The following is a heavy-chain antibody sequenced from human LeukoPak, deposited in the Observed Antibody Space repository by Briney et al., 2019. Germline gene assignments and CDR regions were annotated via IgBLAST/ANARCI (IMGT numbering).Heavy chain of an antibody. CDR3: ARDTVTGYYYYYGMDV. CDR2: ISWNGANI. J-gene: IGHJ6*02. V-gene: IGHV3-9*01. D-gene: IGHD4-17*01. Sequence: GGSLRLSCAASGFIFDDYAMHWVRQAPGKGLEWVSVISWNGANIAYADSVKGRFTISRDNAKNSLYLQMNSLRAEDTALYYCARDTVTGYYYYYGMDVWGQGTTVTVSS. CDR1: GFIFDDYA.